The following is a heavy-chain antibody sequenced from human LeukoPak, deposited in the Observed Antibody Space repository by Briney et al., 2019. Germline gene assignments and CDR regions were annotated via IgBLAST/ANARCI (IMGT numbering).Heavy chain of an antibody. D-gene: IGHD6-19*01. CDR1: GLTFSNYA. CDR3: AKGAVVGTIGNFDD. CDR2: ISQDGGTK. V-gene: IGHV3-30-3*01. J-gene: IGHJ4*02. Sequence: GGSLRLSCAASGLTFSNYAMSWVRQAPGKGLEWVAVISQDGGTKFYADSVRGRFTISRDNSKNTLFLQMNTSPEDTAVYYCAKGAVVGTIGNFDDWGQGTLVTVSS.